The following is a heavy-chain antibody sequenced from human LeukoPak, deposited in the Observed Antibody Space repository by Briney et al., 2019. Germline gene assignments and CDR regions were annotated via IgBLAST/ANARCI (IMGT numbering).Heavy chain of an antibody. Sequence: SETLSLTCAVYGGSFSGYSWSWIRQPPGKGLEWIGYIYHSGSTYYNPSLKSRVTISVDRSKNQFSLKLSSVTAADTAVYYCARSASTHWYFDLWGRGTLVTVSS. CDR2: IYHSGST. V-gene: IGHV4-30-2*01. CDR1: GGSFSGYS. J-gene: IGHJ2*01. CDR3: ARSASTHWYFDL. D-gene: IGHD2-2*01.